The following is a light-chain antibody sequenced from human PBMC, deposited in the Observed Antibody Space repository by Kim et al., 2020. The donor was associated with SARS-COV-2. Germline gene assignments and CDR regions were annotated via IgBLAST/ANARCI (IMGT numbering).Light chain of an antibody. CDR1: SSNIVSNY. CDR2: KDN. V-gene: IGLV1-47*01. CDR3: ATWDDSLKGHV. J-gene: IGLJ1*01. Sequence: GQSVTISCSGSSSNIVSNYVYWYHQIPGTAPKLLIYKDNQRPSGVPDRFSGSKSGTSASLAISGPRSEDEADYYCATWDDSLKGHVFGTGTKVTVL.